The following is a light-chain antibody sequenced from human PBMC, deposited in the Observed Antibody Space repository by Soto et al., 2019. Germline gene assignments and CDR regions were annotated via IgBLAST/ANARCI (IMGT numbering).Light chain of an antibody. V-gene: IGLV2-14*01. CDR1: SSDVGGYNY. Sequence: QSALTQPASASGSPGQSVTISCTGSSSDVGGYNYVSWYQQPPGKAPKLMFYDVSNRPSGVSSRFSGSKSGNTASLTISGLQAEDEADYYCSSYTSSSNMVFGGGTKLTVL. CDR3: SSYTSSSNMV. CDR2: DVS. J-gene: IGLJ2*01.